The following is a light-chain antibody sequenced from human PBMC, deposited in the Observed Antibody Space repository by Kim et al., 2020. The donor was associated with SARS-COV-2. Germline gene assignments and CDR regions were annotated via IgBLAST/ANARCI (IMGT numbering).Light chain of an antibody. CDR3: QHYGSPPIA. Sequence: PGERPTLSCRASQSVNRDHVVWYHQRPGQPPRLVMDGASSRVTGTPDRFSGSGSGTDFTLTISRLEPEDFAVYYCQHYGSPPIAFGQGTRLEIK. CDR1: QSVNRDH. CDR2: GAS. J-gene: IGKJ5*01. V-gene: IGKV3-20*01.